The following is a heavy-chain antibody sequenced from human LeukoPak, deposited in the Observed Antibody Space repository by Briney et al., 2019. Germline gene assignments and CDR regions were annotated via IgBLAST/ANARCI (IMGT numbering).Heavy chain of an antibody. D-gene: IGHD5-12*01. Sequence: PSETLSLTCAVYGGSFSGYYWSWIRQPPGKGLEWIGEINHSGSTNYNPSLKSRVTISVDTSKNQFSLRLSSVTAADTAVYYCARALRLPKNWLSRYYYYMDVWGKGTTVTVSS. CDR2: INHSGST. J-gene: IGHJ6*03. CDR3: ARALRLPKNWLSRYYYYMDV. CDR1: GGSFSGYY. V-gene: IGHV4-34*01.